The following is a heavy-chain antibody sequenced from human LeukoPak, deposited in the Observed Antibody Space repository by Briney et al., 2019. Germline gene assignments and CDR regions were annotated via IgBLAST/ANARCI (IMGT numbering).Heavy chain of an antibody. Sequence: ASVKVSCKDSGYTFTSYAMHWVRQAPGQRLEWMGWINAGNGNTKYSQKFQGRVTITRDTSASTAYMELSSLRSEDTAVYYCAREGDLKGFGELSFDYWGQGTLVTVSS. CDR2: INAGNGNT. CDR1: GYTFTSYA. D-gene: IGHD3-10*01. V-gene: IGHV1-3*01. CDR3: AREGDLKGFGELSFDY. J-gene: IGHJ4*02.